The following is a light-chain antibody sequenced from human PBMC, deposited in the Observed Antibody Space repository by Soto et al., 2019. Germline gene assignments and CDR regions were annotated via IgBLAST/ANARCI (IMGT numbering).Light chain of an antibody. CDR3: QHDGSSLWT. V-gene: IGKV3-20*01. Sequence: EIVLTQSPGTLSLSPGERATLSCRASQSVSSSYLAWYQQKPGQAPRLLIYGASSRATGIPDRFSGSGSGTHFQHIISRLEPEDFAGYYCQHDGSSLWTFGQGTKVEIK. CDR1: QSVSSSY. CDR2: GAS. J-gene: IGKJ1*01.